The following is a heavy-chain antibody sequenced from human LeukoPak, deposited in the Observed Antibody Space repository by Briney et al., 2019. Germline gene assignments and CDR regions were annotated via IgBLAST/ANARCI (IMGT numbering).Heavy chain of an antibody. CDR1: GGSFSGYY. Sequence: SETLSLTCAVYGGSFSGYYWSWIRQPPGKGLGWIGEINHSGSTNYNPSLKSRVTISVDTSKNQFSLKLSSATAADTAVYYCARGKYTNWFDPWGQGTLVTVSS. V-gene: IGHV4-34*01. CDR2: INHSGST. CDR3: ARGKYTNWFDP. D-gene: IGHD6-6*01. J-gene: IGHJ5*02.